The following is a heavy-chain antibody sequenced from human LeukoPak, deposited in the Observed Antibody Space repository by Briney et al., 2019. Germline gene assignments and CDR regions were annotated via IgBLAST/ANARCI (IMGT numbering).Heavy chain of an antibody. CDR1: GFTFSSYD. CDR3: ARGGYGANDDAFDI. V-gene: IGHV3-13*04. J-gene: IGHJ3*02. D-gene: IGHD4-23*01. Sequence: GGSLRLSCAASGFTFSSYDMHWVRQATGKGLEWVSAIGTAGDTYYPGSVKGRFTISRDNAKNSLFLQMNSLRDEDTAVYYCARGGYGANDDAFDIWGQGTMVTVSS. CDR2: IGTAGDT.